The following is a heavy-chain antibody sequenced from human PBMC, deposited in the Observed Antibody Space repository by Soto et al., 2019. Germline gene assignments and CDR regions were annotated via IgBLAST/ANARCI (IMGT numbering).Heavy chain of an antibody. CDR1: GGTFISYT. CDR3: ARDTLGSAAQNEYFQH. Sequence: SVKVSCKASGGTFISYTISWVRQAPGQGLEWMGRIIPILGIANYAQKFQGRVTITADKSTSTAYMELSSLRSEDTAVYYCARDTLGSAAQNEYFQHWGQGTLVTVSS. D-gene: IGHD6-6*01. CDR2: IIPILGIA. V-gene: IGHV1-69*04. J-gene: IGHJ1*01.